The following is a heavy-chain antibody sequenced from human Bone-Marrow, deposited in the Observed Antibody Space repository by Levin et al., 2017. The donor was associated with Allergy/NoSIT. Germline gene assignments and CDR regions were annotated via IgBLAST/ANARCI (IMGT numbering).Heavy chain of an antibody. CDR3: TRGRGGWLRADSYYFDY. D-gene: IGHD5-24*01. CDR1: GFTFGDYA. J-gene: IGHJ4*02. CDR2: IRSKAYGGTT. V-gene: IGHV3-49*03. Sequence: GGSLRLSCTASGFTFGDYAMSWFRQAPGKGLEWVGFIRSKAYGGTTEYAASVKGRFTISRDDSKSIAYLQMNSLKTEDTAVYYCTRGRGGWLRADSYYFDYWGQGTLVTVSS.